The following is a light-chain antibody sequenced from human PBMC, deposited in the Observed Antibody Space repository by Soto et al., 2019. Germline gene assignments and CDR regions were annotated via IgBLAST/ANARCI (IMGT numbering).Light chain of an antibody. J-gene: IGKJ1*01. Sequence: DVQMTQSASTVSGSVGDRVTITCRASQTISSWLAWYQQKPGKAPKLLIYKASTLKSGVPSRFSGSGSGTEFTLTISSLQPDDFATYYCQHYNSYSEAFGQGTKEDIK. V-gene: IGKV1-5*03. CDR3: QHYNSYSEA. CDR2: KAS. CDR1: QTISSW.